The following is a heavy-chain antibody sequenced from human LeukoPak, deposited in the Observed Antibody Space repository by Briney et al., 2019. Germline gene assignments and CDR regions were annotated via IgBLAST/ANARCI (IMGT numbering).Heavy chain of an antibody. CDR3: ARVRFFGVVMITPFDY. CDR2: INSDGSST. CDR1: GFTFSSYW. D-gene: IGHD3-3*01. J-gene: IGHJ4*02. Sequence: AGGSLRLSCAASGFTFSSYWMHWVRQAPGKGLVWVSRINSDGSSTSYADSVKGRFTISRDNAKNTLYLQMNSLRAEDTAVYYCARVRFFGVVMITPFDYWGQGTLVTVSS. V-gene: IGHV3-74*01.